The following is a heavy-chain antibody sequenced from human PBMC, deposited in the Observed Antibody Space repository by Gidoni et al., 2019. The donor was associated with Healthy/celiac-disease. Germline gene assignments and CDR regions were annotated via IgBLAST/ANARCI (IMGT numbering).Heavy chain of an antibody. CDR3: ARGGDYGEPNWFDP. CDR2: INPSGST. J-gene: IGHJ5*02. CDR1: CGSFSGYY. Sequence: QVQLQQLGAGLLKPSETLSLTCAVYCGSFSGYYWSWSRPPPGKGLEWFGEINPSGSTNYNPSLKSRVTISVDTSKNQFSLKLSSVTAADTAVYYCARGGDYGEPNWFDPWGQGTLVTVSS. D-gene: IGHD4-17*01. V-gene: IGHV4-34*01.